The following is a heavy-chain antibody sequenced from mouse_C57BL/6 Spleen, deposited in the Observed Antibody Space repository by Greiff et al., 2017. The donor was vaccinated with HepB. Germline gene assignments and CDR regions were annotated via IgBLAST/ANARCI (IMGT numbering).Heavy chain of an antibody. CDR3: ATVHYDGYHPFAY. CDR1: GFTFSDYG. Sequence: EVQRVESGGGLVKPGGSLKLSCAASGFTFSDYGMHWVRQAPEKGLEWVAYISSGSSTIYYADTVKGRFTISRDNAKNTLFLQMTSLRSEDTAMYYCATVHYDGYHPFAYWGQGTLVTVSA. J-gene: IGHJ3*01. CDR2: ISSGSSTI. D-gene: IGHD2-3*01. V-gene: IGHV5-17*01.